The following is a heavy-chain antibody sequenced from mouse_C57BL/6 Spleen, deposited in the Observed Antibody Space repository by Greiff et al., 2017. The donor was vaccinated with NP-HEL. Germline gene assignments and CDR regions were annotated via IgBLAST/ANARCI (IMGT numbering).Heavy chain of an antibody. CDR1: GYSITSGYY. CDR3: ARGGPTGRFAY. CDR2: ISYDGSN. V-gene: IGHV3-6*01. Sequence: EVQLVESGPGLVKPSQSLSLTCSVTGYSITSGYYWNWIRQFPGNKLEWMGYISYDGSNNYNPSLKNRISITRDTSKNQFFLKLNSVTTEDTATYYCARGGPTGRFAYWGQGTLVTVSA. J-gene: IGHJ3*01. D-gene: IGHD4-1*02.